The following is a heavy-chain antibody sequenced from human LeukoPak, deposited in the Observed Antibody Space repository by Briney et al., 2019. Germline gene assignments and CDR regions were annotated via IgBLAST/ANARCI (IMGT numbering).Heavy chain of an antibody. J-gene: IGHJ4*02. CDR2: ISGSGGST. CDR3: AKGSRADYGDYETYFDY. V-gene: IGHV3-23*01. D-gene: IGHD4-17*01. CDR1: GFTFSSYA. Sequence: QAGGSLRLSCAASGFTFSSYAMSWVRQAPGKGLKWVSAISGSGGSTYYADSVKGRFTISRDNSKNTLYLQMNSLRAEDTAVYYCAKGSRADYGDYETYFDYWGQGTLVTVSS.